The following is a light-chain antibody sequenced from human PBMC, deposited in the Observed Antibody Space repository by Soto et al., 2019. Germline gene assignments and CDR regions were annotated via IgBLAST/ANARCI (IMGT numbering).Light chain of an antibody. CDR2: GAS. CDR1: QSVSSSD. Sequence: EIVLTQSPGTLSLSPGERATLSCRASQSVSSSDLAWYQQKRGQAPRLLIYGASSRDTGIPDRFSGSGSGTDFTLTISRLEPEDVALYYCQHYGGSLFTFGPGAKVDI. V-gene: IGKV3-20*01. J-gene: IGKJ3*01. CDR3: QHYGGSLFT.